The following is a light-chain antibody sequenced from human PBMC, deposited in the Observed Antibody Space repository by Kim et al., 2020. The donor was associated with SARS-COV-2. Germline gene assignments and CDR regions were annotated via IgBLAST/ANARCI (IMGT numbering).Light chain of an antibody. CDR1: QSISSW. CDR3: QQYNSYSRT. V-gene: IGKV1-5*03. Sequence: AAVGDRVTITCRASQSISSWLAWYQQKPGKAPKLRIYKASSVESGVPSRFSGSGSGTEFTLTISSLQPDDFATYYCQQYNSYSRTFGQGTKVDIK. CDR2: KAS. J-gene: IGKJ1*01.